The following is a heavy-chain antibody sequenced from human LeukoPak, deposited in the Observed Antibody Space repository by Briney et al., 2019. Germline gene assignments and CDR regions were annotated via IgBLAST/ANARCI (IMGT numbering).Heavy chain of an antibody. CDR2: ISYDGSNK. Sequence: GGSLRLSCAASGFTFSSYAMHWVRQAPGKGLEWVAVISYDGSNKYYADSVKGRFTTSGDNSKNTLYLQMNSLRAEDTAVYYCARDRGVAVAGTVFGAFDIWGQGTMVAVSS. CDR3: ARDRGVAVAGTVFGAFDI. D-gene: IGHD6-19*01. V-gene: IGHV3-30*01. CDR1: GFTFSSYA. J-gene: IGHJ3*02.